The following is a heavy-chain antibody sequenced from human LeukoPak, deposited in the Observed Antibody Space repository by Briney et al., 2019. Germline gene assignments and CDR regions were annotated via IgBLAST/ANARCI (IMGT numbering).Heavy chain of an antibody. J-gene: IGHJ4*02. CDR2: IKQDGSEK. CDR3: AKYGDCGSSRCHEDFDY. V-gene: IGHV3-7*01. Sequence: GGSLRLSCAASGFAFSSYWMSWVRQAPGKGLEWVANIKQDGSEKYYVDSVKGRFTISRDNAKNSLYLQMNSLRAEDAAVYYCAKYGDCGSSRCHEDFDYWGQGTLVTVSS. CDR1: GFAFSSYW. D-gene: IGHD2-2*01.